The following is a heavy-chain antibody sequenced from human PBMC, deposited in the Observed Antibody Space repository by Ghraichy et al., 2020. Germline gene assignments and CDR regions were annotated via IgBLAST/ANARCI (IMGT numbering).Heavy chain of an antibody. V-gene: IGHV6-1*01. CDR2: TYYRSKWYN. Sequence: SQTHSLTCAISGDSVSSNSAAWNWIRQSPSRGLEWLGRTYYRSKWYNEYAESVKSRITINPDTSKNQFSLQLNSVTPEDTAVYYCSRDLTVATHTAAFDIWGQGTMVTVSS. CDR1: GDSVSSNSAA. J-gene: IGHJ3*02. CDR3: SRDLTVATHTAAFDI. D-gene: IGHD4-23*01.